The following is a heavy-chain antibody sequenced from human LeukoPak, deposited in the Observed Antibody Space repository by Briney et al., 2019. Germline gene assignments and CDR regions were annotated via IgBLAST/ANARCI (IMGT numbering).Heavy chain of an antibody. CDR1: GFTFSSYG. J-gene: IGHJ3*02. D-gene: IGHD7-27*01. Sequence: GRSLRLSCAASGFTFSSYGMHWVRQAPGKGLEWVAGIWYDGSNKYYAGSVKGRFTISRDNSKNTLYLQMNSLRAEDTAVYYCARDNTGARDAFDIWGQGTMVTVSS. CDR3: ARDNTGARDAFDI. CDR2: IWYDGSNK. V-gene: IGHV3-33*01.